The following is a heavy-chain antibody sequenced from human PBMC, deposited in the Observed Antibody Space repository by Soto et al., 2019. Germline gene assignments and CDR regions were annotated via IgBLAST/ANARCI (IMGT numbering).Heavy chain of an antibody. D-gene: IGHD2-15*01. CDR1: GFTFSSYG. Sequence: QVQLVESGGGVVQPGRSLRLSCAAPGFTFSSYGIHWFRQAPGKGLEWVAVISYDGSEKYYADSVKGRFTTSRDNSKNTLFLQMSSLRPDDTAVYYCARDLRGCSGGTCYSTYHYGMDVWGQGTTVTVSS. CDR2: ISYDGSEK. J-gene: IGHJ6*02. CDR3: ARDLRGCSGGTCYSTYHYGMDV. V-gene: IGHV3-30-3*01.